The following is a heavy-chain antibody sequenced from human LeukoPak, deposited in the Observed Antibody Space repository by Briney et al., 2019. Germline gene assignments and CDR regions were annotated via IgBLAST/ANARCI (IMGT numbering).Heavy chain of an antibody. CDR1: GYTFTSYG. V-gene: IGHV1-18*01. CDR2: ISAYNGNT. Sequence: ASVKVSCKASGYTFTSYGISWVRQAPGQGLEWMGWISAYNGNTNYAQKLQGRVTTTTDTSTSTAYMELRSLRSDDTAVYYCARDKEWTARASYYYYGMDVWGQGTTVTVSS. CDR3: ARDKEWTARASYYYYGMDV. D-gene: IGHD6-6*01. J-gene: IGHJ6*02.